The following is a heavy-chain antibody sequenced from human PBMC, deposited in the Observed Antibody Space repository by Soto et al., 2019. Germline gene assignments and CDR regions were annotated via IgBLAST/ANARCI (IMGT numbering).Heavy chain of an antibody. D-gene: IGHD4-17*01. V-gene: IGHV3-23*01. Sequence: EMQLLESGGGLVQPGGSLRLSCAASGFTFSSYTMSWVRQPPGKGLEWISSITGSGGSTYYADSVKGRFTISRDNSKNTLYLHLNSLRAEDTAIYYCAKDTPYGDYRARVTFHIWGQGTMVTVSS. J-gene: IGHJ3*02. CDR3: AKDTPYGDYRARVTFHI. CDR2: ITGSGGST. CDR1: GFTFSSYT.